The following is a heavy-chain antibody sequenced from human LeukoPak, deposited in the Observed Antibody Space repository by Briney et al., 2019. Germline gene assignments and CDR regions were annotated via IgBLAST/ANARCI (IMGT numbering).Heavy chain of an antibody. Sequence: SETLSLTCTVSGGSISSYYWSWIRQPPGKGLEWIGYIYYSGSTNYNPSLKSRVTILVDTPKNHFSLRLSSVTAADTAVYYCARPSIPSAAASALDIWGQGTMDTVSS. V-gene: IGHV4-59*01. J-gene: IGHJ3*02. CDR2: IYYSGST. CDR3: ARPSIPSAAASALDI. D-gene: IGHD2-2*01. CDR1: GGSISSYY.